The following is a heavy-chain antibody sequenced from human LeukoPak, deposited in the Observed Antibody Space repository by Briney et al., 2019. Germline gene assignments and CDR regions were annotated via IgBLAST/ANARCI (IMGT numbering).Heavy chain of an antibody. V-gene: IGHV3-48*04. J-gene: IGHJ4*02. D-gene: IGHD3-10*01. CDR2: ISSSSSTI. CDR3: ARDPLIRGVIISYFDY. CDR1: GFTFSSYT. Sequence: GGSLRLSCAASGFTFSSYTMNWVRQAPGKGLEWISYISSSSSTIYYADSVQGRFTISRDNAKNSLYLQMNSLRAEDTAVYYCARDPLIRGVIISYFDYWGQGTLVTVSS.